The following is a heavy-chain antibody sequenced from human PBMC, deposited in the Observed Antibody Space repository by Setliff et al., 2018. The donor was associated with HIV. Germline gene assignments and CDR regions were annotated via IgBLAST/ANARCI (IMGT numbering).Heavy chain of an antibody. CDR3: VLVYYYYYYMDV. CDR2: IIPIFGTA. Sequence: SVKVSCKASGYKFTGHHIQWMRQAPGQGLEWMGGIIPIFGTANYAQKFQGRVTITADESTSTAYMELSSLRSEDTAVYYCVLVYYYYYYMDVWGKGTTVTVS. J-gene: IGHJ6*03. D-gene: IGHD2-15*01. V-gene: IGHV1-69*13. CDR1: GYKFTGHH.